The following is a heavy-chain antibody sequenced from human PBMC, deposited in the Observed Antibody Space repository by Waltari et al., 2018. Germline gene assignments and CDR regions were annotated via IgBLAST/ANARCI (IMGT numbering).Heavy chain of an antibody. Sequence: QVQLQESGPGLVKPSQTLSLTCTVSGGSISSGDYYWSWIRQPPGKGLEWMGSIYYSVRAYYHPSLKGRVTISVDTSKNQFSLKLRSVTAADTAVYYCARAAVAGNWFDPWGQGTLVTVSS. D-gene: IGHD6-19*01. CDR3: ARAAVAGNWFDP. J-gene: IGHJ5*02. CDR1: GGSISSGDYY. V-gene: IGHV4-30-4*08. CDR2: IYYSVRA.